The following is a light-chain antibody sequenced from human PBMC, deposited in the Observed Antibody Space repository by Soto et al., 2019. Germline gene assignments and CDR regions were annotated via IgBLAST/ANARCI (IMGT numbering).Light chain of an antibody. J-gene: IGLJ2*01. CDR1: SRDVGNYNY. Sequence: QSVLTQPASVSGSPGQSITISCTGTSRDVGNYNYVSWYQQHPGKAPKLMIYEVSNRPSGVSNRFSGSKSGNTASLTISGLQAEDEADYYCSSYTSSSTLVVFGGGTKLTVL. CDR2: EVS. CDR3: SSYTSSSTLVV. V-gene: IGLV2-14*01.